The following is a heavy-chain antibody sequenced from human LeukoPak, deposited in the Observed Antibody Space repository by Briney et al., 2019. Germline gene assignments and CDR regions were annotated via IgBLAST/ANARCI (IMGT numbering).Heavy chain of an antibody. Sequence: SEILSLTCAVYGGSFSGYYWSWIRQPPGKGLEWIGEINHSGSTNYNPSLKSRVTISVDTSKNQFSLKLSSVTAADTAVYYCAGRREPAAISVGMDVWGKGTTVTVSS. J-gene: IGHJ6*04. CDR1: GGSFSGYY. V-gene: IGHV4-34*01. CDR3: AGRREPAAISVGMDV. CDR2: INHSGST. D-gene: IGHD2-2*01.